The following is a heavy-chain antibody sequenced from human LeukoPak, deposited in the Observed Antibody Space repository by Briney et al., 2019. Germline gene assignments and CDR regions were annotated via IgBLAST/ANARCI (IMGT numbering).Heavy chain of an antibody. V-gene: IGHV3-21*01. Sequence: GGSLRLSCAASGFTFSSYSMNWVRQAPGKGLEWVSSISSSSSYIYYADSVKGRFTISRDNAKKSLYLQMNSLRAEDTAVYYCARRYCSTTNCLAFDYWGQGTLVTVPS. D-gene: IGHD2-2*01. J-gene: IGHJ4*02. CDR1: GFTFSSYS. CDR3: ARRYCSTTNCLAFDY. CDR2: ISSSSSYI.